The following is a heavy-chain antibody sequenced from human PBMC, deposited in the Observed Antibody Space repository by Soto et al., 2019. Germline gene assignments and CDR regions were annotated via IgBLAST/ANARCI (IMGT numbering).Heavy chain of an antibody. CDR3: VRGDNWNDEASDY. V-gene: IGHV3-33*01. Sequence: GGSLRLSCAASGFMFSNHGMHWVRQAPGKGLEWVAVIWSDGNNSYYADSVKGRFTISRDNSKNTLYLQMNSLRAEDTAVYYCVRGDNWNDEASDYWGQGTLVTVSS. D-gene: IGHD1-1*01. CDR2: IWSDGNNS. CDR1: GFMFSNHG. J-gene: IGHJ4*02.